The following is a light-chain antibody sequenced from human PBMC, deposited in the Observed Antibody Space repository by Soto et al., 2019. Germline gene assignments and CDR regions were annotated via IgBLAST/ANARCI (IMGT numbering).Light chain of an antibody. CDR3: AAWDDSLNGPWV. CDR2: SNN. Sequence: QSVLTQPRSASGTPGQRVTISCSGSSSNIGSNTVNWYQQLPGTAPKLLIYSNNQRPSGVPDRFSGSKSGTSASLAISGLQSEDEADCYCAAWDDSLNGPWVFGGGTKLTVL. J-gene: IGLJ3*02. V-gene: IGLV1-44*01. CDR1: SSNIGSNT.